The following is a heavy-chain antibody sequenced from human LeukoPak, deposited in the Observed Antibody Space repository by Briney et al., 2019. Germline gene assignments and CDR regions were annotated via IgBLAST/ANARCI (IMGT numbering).Heavy chain of an antibody. CDR3: VKDRIGYCSSASCPYDY. J-gene: IGHJ4*02. Sequence: GTSLRLSCGASGFTFRTYGMHWVRQAPGKGLEWVAVIWADGINKFYADSVKGRFTISRDNSRNTLSLQMNSLTTEDMAMYYCVKDRIGYCSSASCPYDYWGQGTLVTVSS. CDR2: IWADGINK. D-gene: IGHD2-2*03. V-gene: IGHV3-30*18. CDR1: GFTFRTYG.